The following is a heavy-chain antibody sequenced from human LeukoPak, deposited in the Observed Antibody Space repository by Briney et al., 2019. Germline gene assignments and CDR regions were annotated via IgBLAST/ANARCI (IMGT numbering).Heavy chain of an antibody. J-gene: IGHJ6*02. V-gene: IGHV3-30-3*01. D-gene: IGHD4-17*01. CDR3: ARDRPGDYASYYYYGMDV. Sequence: RGSLRLSCAASGFTFSSYAMHWVRQAPGKGLEWVAVISYDGSNKYYADSVKGRFTISRDNSKNTLYLQMNSLRAEDTAVYYCARDRPGDYASYYYYGMDVWGQGTTVTVSS. CDR1: GFTFSSYA. CDR2: ISYDGSNK.